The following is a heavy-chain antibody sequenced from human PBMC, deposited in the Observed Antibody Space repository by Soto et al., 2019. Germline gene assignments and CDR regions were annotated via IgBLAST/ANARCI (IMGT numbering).Heavy chain of an antibody. CDR1: GYTFTSYG. CDR2: ISAFNGNT. Sequence: ASVKVSCKASGYTFTSYGISWVRQAPGQGLEYMGWISAFNGNTNYAQKFQGRVTMTTDTSTSTAYMELRSLRSDDTAVYYCARDAMVRGVITPYYYYGMDVWGQGTTVTVSS. CDR3: ARDAMVRGVITPYYYYGMDV. D-gene: IGHD3-10*01. V-gene: IGHV1-18*01. J-gene: IGHJ6*02.